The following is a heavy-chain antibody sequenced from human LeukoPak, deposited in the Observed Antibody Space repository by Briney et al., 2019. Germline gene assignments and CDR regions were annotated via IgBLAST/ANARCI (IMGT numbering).Heavy chain of an antibody. V-gene: IGHV3-43*02. CDR1: GFTFDDYA. D-gene: IGHD4-17*01. CDR2: ISGDGGST. CDR3: AKGGTTVTTGDY. Sequence: PGGSLRLSCAASGFTFDDYAMHWVRHAPGKGLEWVSLISGDGGSTYYADSVKGRFTISRDNSKNSLYLQMNGLRTEDTALYYCAKGGTTVTTGDYWGQGTLVTVSS. J-gene: IGHJ4*02.